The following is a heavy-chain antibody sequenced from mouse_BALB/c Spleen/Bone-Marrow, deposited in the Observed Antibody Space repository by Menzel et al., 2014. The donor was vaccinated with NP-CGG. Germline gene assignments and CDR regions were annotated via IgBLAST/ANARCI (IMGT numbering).Heavy chain of an antibody. CDR1: GFNIKDTY. D-gene: IGHD4-1*01. V-gene: IGHV14-3*02. J-gene: IGHJ4*01. Sequence: VQLQQPGAELVKPGAAVKLSCTGSGFNIKDTYMHWVKQRPEQGLEWIGRIDPANGNTKYDPKFQGKATITADTSSNTAYLQLSSLTSEDTAVYYCARWEYYAMDYWGQGTSVTVSS. CDR2: IDPANGNT. CDR3: ARWEYYAMDY.